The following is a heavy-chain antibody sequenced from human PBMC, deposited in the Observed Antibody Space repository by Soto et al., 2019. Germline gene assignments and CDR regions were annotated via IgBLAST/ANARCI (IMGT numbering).Heavy chain of an antibody. CDR2: IWYDGSNK. D-gene: IGHD2-21*01. J-gene: IGHJ6*02. Sequence: PGGSLRLSCAASGFTFSSYGMHWVRQAPGKGLEWVAVIWYDGSNKYYADSVKGRFTISRDNSKNTLYLQMNSLRAEDTAVYYCASGHIGIPEESDYYGMDVWGQGTTVTVSS. V-gene: IGHV3-33*08. CDR3: ASGHIGIPEESDYYGMDV. CDR1: GFTFSSYG.